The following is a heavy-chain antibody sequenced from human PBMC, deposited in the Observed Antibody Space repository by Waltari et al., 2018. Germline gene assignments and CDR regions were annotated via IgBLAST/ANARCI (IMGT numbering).Heavy chain of an antibody. J-gene: IGHJ3*01. V-gene: IGHV3-23*01. Sequence: EVQVLESGGGLIQPGGSLRLSCTASGFTFSSDAMTWVRQAPGEGLEWVSASSGSGDSTYYADSGRGRFTISGDSSRNTVWLQMSSLRVEDTAVYFCAKVLNNWPDVFDVWGQGTMVTVSS. CDR1: GFTFSSDA. CDR3: AKVLNNWPDVFDV. CDR2: SSGSGDST.